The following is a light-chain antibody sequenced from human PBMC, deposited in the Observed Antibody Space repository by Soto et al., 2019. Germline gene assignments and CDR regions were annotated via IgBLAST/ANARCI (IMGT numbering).Light chain of an antibody. J-gene: IGKJ4*01. CDR1: QDISNY. V-gene: IGKV1-33*01. CDR3: QQYDNLPLT. Sequence: DIQMTQSPSSLSASVGDRVTITCQASQDISNYLNWYQQKPGKAPKLLIYDASNLETGVPSRFSGSGSGKDFTFSISCLQPEDIATYYCQQYDNLPLTFGGGTKVEIK. CDR2: DAS.